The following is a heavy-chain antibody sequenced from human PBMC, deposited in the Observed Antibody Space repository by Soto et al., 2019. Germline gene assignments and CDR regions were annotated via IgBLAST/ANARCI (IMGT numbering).Heavy chain of an antibody. D-gene: IGHD3-22*01. J-gene: IGHJ3*02. CDR2: VYYSGST. Sequence: SETLSLTCTVSGGSISNFYWSWIRQPPGKGLEWIGNVYYSGSTNYNPSLKSRVTISVDTSKNQFSLKLSSVTAADTAVYYCARLSYYDSSGYYNDDAFDIWGQGTMVTVS. CDR1: GGSISNFY. CDR3: ARLSYYDSSGYYNDDAFDI. V-gene: IGHV4-59*08.